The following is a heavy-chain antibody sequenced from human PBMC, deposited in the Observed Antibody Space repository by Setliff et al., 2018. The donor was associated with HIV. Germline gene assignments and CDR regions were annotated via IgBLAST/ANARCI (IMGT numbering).Heavy chain of an antibody. J-gene: IGHJ3*02. V-gene: IGHV4-39*02. CDR2: IYSSGST. D-gene: IGHD3-3*01. CDR3: ARSFSGRYFWSGYYTGPDPKGENAFDI. Sequence: SETLSLTCTVSGGSISNSNYFWGWIRQPPGKGLEWIGRIYSSGSTYYQPSLQGRVSMSIDSSNNHFSLSLRYVTAADTAVYYCARSFSGRYFWSGYYTGPDPKGENAFDIWGQGTMVTVSS. CDR1: GGSISNSNYF.